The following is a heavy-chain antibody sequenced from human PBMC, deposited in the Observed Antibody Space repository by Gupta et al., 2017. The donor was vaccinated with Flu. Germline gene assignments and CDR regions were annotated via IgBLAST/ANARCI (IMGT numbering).Heavy chain of an antibody. CDR2: INAGNGNT. CDR3: ARDLIPWGGEEHYYGMDV. CDR1: GYTFTTYA. V-gene: IGHV1-3*01. D-gene: IGHD3-10*01. J-gene: IGHJ6*02. Sequence: QVQLVQSGAEVKKPGASVKVSCKASGYTFTTYAMHWVRPAPGQRLEWMGGINAGNGNTKDSKKFQGRVTITRDTSASTAYMELSSLRSEETAVYYCARDLIPWGGEEHYYGMDVWGQGTTVTVSS.